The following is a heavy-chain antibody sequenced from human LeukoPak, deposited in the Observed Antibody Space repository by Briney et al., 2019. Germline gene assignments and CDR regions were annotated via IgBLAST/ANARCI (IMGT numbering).Heavy chain of an antibody. J-gene: IGHJ6*03. CDR3: ARDPSSGWSNYYYYYMDV. CDR2: IYTSGST. V-gene: IGHV4-4*07. Sequence: PSETLSLTCTVSGGSVSSYYWSWIRQPAGKGLEWIGRIYTSGSTNYNPSLKSRVTISVDKSKNQFSLKLSSVTAADTAVYYCARDPSSGWSNYYYYYMDVWGKGTTVTVSS. CDR1: GGSVSSYY. D-gene: IGHD6-19*01.